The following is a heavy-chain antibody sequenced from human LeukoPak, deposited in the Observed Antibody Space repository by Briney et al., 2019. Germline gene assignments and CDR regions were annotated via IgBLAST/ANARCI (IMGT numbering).Heavy chain of an antibody. Sequence: SETLSLTCAVYDGSFSGYSWTWIRQPPGKGLEWIGEINHSGSTNYNPSLKSRVTISVDTSKNQFSLKLSSVTAADTAVYYCARGVVRGVLSYCYYYYMDVWGKGTTVTVSS. D-gene: IGHD3-10*01. J-gene: IGHJ6*03. CDR2: INHSGST. CDR3: ARGVVRGVLSYCYYYYMDV. CDR1: DGSFSGYS. V-gene: IGHV4-34*01.